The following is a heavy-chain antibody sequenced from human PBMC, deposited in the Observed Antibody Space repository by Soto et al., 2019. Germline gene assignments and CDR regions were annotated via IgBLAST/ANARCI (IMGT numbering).Heavy chain of an antibody. Sequence: PSETLSLTCTFSGGSISSSSYYWGWIRQPPGKGLEWIGSIYYSGSTYYNPSLKSRVTISVDTSKNQFSLKLSSVTAADTAVYYCARHLGRSWYQSDYWGQGTLVTVSS. CDR3: ARHLGRSWYQSDY. D-gene: IGHD6-13*01. J-gene: IGHJ4*02. V-gene: IGHV4-39*01. CDR2: IYYSGST. CDR1: GGSISSSSYY.